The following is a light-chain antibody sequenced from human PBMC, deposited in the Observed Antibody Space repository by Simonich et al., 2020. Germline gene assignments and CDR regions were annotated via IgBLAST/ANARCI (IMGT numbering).Light chain of an antibody. V-gene: IGKV4-1*01. J-gene: IGKJ1*01. Sequence: DIVMTQSPDSLAVSLGERATINCKSSQSVLYSSNNKNDLAWDQQKPGQPPTLLIYWASTRASGVPDRFSGSGSGTDFTLTISSLQAEDVAVYYCQQYYSTPRTFGQGTKVEIK. CDR3: QQYYSTPRT. CDR2: WAS. CDR1: QSVLYSSNNKND.